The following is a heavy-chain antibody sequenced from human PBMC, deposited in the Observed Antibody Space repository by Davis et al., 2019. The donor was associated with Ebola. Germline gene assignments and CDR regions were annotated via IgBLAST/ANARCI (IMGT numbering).Heavy chain of an antibody. CDR2: MNPNSGNT. D-gene: IGHD6-19*01. Sequence: ASVKVSCKASGYTFTSYDINWVRQATGQGLEWMGWMNPNSGNTGYAQKFQGRVTITRNTSISTAYMELSSLRSEDTAVYYCARDRLGLGYFDLWGRGTLVTVSS. CDR3: ARDRLGLGYFDL. J-gene: IGHJ2*01. V-gene: IGHV1-8*03. CDR1: GYTFTSYD.